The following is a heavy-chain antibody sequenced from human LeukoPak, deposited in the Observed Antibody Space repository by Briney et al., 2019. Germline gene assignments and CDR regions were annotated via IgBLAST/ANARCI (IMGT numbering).Heavy chain of an antibody. CDR1: GFTFSSYA. Sequence: GGSLRLSCAASGFTFSSYAMSWVRQAPGKGLEWVSAISGSGGSTYYADSVKGRFTISRDNSKNTLYLQMNSLRAEDTAGYYCAKDLGSVVTPPSLDFWGQGTLVTVSS. CDR2: ISGSGGST. V-gene: IGHV3-23*01. J-gene: IGHJ4*02. CDR3: AKDLGSVVTPPSLDF. D-gene: IGHD4-23*01.